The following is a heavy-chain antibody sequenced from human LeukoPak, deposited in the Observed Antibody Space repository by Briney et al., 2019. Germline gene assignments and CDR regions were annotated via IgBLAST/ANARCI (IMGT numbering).Heavy chain of an antibody. V-gene: IGHV4-59*01. J-gene: IGHJ6*03. CDR3: ARVVWGIYLYYMDV. CDR2: IYYSGNT. CDR1: GGSISSSY. Sequence: SETLSLTCTVSGGSISSSYWSWIRQPPGQGLKWIGYIYYSGNTNYNPSLKSRVTISVDTSKNQFSLRLTSVTAADTAVYYCARVVWGIYLYYMDVWGKGTTVTVSS. D-gene: IGHD3-16*02.